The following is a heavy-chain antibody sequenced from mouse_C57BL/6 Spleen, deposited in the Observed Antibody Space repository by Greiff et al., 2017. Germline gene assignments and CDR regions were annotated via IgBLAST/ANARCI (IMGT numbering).Heavy chain of an antibody. CDR3: ASYYDGGAMDD. J-gene: IGHJ4*01. D-gene: IGHD1-1*01. CDR2: INPSSGYT. CDR1: GYTFTSYW. V-gene: IGHV1-7*01. Sequence: QVQLQQSGAELAKPGASVKLSCKASGYTFTSYWMHWVKQRPGQGLEWIGYINPSSGYTKYNQKFKDKATLTADKSSSTAYMQLSSLTYEDSAGYYCASYYDGGAMDDWGQGTSVTVSS.